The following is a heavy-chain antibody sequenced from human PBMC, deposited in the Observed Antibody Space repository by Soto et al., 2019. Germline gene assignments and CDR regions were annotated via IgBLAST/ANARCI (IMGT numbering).Heavy chain of an antibody. CDR1: GGTFSSYA. CDR2: IIPIFGTA. CDR3: ARDQVTYYYDSSGYYPNWFDP. Sequence: GASVKVSCKASGGTFSSYAISWVRQAPGQGLEWMGGIIPIFGTANYAQKFQGRVTITADESTSTAYMELSSLRSEDTAVYYCARDQVTYYYDSSGYYPNWFDPWGQGTLVTVSS. V-gene: IGHV1-69*13. J-gene: IGHJ5*02. D-gene: IGHD3-22*01.